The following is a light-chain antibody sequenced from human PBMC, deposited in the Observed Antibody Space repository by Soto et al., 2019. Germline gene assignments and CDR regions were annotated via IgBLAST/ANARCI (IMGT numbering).Light chain of an antibody. CDR3: QQYDTYSRT. J-gene: IGKJ1*01. CDR2: DAS. CDR1: QSVSGW. V-gene: IGKV1-5*01. Sequence: DINMTQSPSTLYSSVGDTGTVTFRASQSVSGWLAWYQQKPGEAPKLLIYDASSLQSGVPSRFTGRGSGTEFTLTISSLQPDDFATYYCQQYDTYSRTFGQGSMVDVK.